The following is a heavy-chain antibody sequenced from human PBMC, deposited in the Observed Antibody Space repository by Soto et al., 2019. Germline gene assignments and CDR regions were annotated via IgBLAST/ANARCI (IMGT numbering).Heavy chain of an antibody. V-gene: IGHV1-18*01. CDR3: AIADYGDPDY. CDR2: INAHNGNT. CDR1: GSTFPSST. D-gene: IGHD4-17*01. Sequence: QVPLVQSGAEVKKPGASVKVSCKASGSTFPSSTVSWVRQAPGQGLEWMGWINAHNGNTKYAQKFQGRLTMTTDPSTGTGYMELRSLRSDDTAIYFCAIADYGDPDYWGQGTLVTVSS. J-gene: IGHJ4*02.